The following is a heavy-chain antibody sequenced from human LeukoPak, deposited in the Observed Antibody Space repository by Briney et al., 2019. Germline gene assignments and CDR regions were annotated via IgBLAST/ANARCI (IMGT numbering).Heavy chain of an antibody. D-gene: IGHD6-6*01. CDR2: ISGSGGST. CDR3: ANPQARRDLEYYFDY. CDR1: GFTFSSYA. V-gene: IGHV3-23*01. J-gene: IGHJ4*02. Sequence: GGSLRLSCAASGFTFSSYAMSWVPQAPGKGLEWVSAISGSGGSTYYADSVEGRFTISRDNSKNTLYLQMNSLRAEDTAVYYCANPQARRDLEYYFDYWGQGTLVTVSS.